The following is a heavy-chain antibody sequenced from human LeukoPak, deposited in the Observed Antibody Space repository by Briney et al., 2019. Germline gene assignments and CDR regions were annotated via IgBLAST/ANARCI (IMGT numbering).Heavy chain of an antibody. CDR3: ARGLSNYYDSSVYFDY. J-gene: IGHJ4*02. CDR2: IYPGDSDT. CDR1: GYSFTGYW. V-gene: IGHV5-51*01. Sequence: GESLKISCKGSGYSFTGYWIGWVRQMPGKGLEWMGIIYPGDSDTRYSPSFQGQVTISADKSISTAYLQWSSLKASDTAMYYCARGLSNYYDSSVYFDYWGQGTLVTVSS. D-gene: IGHD3-22*01.